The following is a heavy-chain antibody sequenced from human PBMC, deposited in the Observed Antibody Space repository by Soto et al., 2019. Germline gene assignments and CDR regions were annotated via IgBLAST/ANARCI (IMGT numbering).Heavy chain of an antibody. V-gene: IGHV5-51*01. CDR2: IFPDDSDT. J-gene: IGHJ4*02. CDR1: GYIIKNYW. CDR3: FRGGVTSRTFDY. D-gene: IGHD3-16*01. Sequence: GESLKISCKASGYIIKNYWIGWVRQMPGQGLEWMGIIFPDDSDTRYSPSFQVHVTISVDKSISTAYVQWSSLKASDSAIYYCFRGGVTSRTFDYWGQGTLVTVSS.